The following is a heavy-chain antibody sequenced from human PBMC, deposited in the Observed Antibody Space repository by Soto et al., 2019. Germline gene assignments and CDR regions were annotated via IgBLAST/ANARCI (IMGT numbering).Heavy chain of an antibody. V-gene: IGHV3-30*18. CDR2: ISYDGTDK. D-gene: IGHD6-19*01. CDR1: GFAFSTYG. Sequence: QVHLVESGGGVVQPGRSLTISCVGSGFAFSTYGMHWVRQAPAKGLEWVALISYDGTDKYYADSVKGRFSISRDNSNPTLSLQMDSLRPEDTAVYYCAKDFGAWSDSWGQGTLVNVSS. J-gene: IGHJ5*02. CDR3: AKDFGAWSDS.